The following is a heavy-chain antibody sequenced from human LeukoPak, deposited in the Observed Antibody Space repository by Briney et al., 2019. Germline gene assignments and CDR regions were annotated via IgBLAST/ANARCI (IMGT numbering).Heavy chain of an antibody. CDR1: GGSISSSSYY. J-gene: IGHJ5*02. V-gene: IGHV4-39*07. CDR2: IYYSGST. CDR3: AREGPVSGSYSSGFDP. Sequence: PSETLSLTCTVSGGSISSSSYYWGWIRQPPGKGLEWIGSIYYSGSTYYNPSLKSRVTISVDTSKNQFSLKLSSVTAADTAVYYCAREGPVSGSYSSGFDPWGQGTLVTVSS. D-gene: IGHD1-26*01.